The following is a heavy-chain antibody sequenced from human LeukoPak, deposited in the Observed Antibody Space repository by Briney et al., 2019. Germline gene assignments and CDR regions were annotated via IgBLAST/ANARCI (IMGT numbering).Heavy chain of an antibody. CDR2: MYYSGTA. CDR3: ARRTGDEYFDL. Sequence: SETLSLTCSVSGGSISNYWSWIRQPPGKGLEWIGYMYYSGTANYNPSLKSRATISVDTSKKQFSLKLSSATAADTAVYYCARRTGDEYFDLWGRGTLVVVSS. V-gene: IGHV4-59*08. J-gene: IGHJ2*01. D-gene: IGHD2-21*01. CDR1: GGSISNY.